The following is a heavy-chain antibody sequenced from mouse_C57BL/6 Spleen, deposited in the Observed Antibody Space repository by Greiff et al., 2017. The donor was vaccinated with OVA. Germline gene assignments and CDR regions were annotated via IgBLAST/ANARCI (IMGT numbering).Heavy chain of an antibody. CDR2: ISDGGSYT. D-gene: IGHD2-12*01. CDR3: ARDEGYYSSFDY. Sequence: EVMLVESGGGLVKPGGSLKLSCAASGFTFSSYAMSWVRQTPEKRLEWVATISDGGSYTYYPDNVKGRFTISRDNAKNNLYLQMSHLKSEDTAMYYCARDEGYYSSFDYWGQGTTLTVSS. J-gene: IGHJ2*01. V-gene: IGHV5-4*01. CDR1: GFTFSSYA.